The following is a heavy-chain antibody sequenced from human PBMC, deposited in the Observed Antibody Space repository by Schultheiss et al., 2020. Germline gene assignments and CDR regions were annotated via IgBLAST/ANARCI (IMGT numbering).Heavy chain of an antibody. CDR1: GYTFTSYG. CDR2: ISAYNGNT. D-gene: IGHD4-17*01. CDR3: AREVTNESDFYGMDV. J-gene: IGHJ6*02. V-gene: IGHV1-18*01. Sequence: ASVKVSCKASGYTFTSYGISWVRQAPGQGLEWMGWISAYNGNTNYAQKLQGRVTISADKSTTTVYMELSSLRSEDTAVYHCAREVTNESDFYGMDVWGQGTTVTVSS.